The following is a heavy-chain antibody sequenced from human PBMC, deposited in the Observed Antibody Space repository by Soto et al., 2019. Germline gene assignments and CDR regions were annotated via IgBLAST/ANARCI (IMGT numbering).Heavy chain of an antibody. D-gene: IGHD2-21*02. V-gene: IGHV3-74*01. CDR2: IHSDGSTT. CDR1: GFTFNYYW. Sequence: EVQLVESEGGLVQRGGSLRLSCAASGFTFNYYWMHWVRQAPGQGLVWVSHIHSDGSTTTYADSVKGRFTISRDNAKNTLYLQMNSLRAEDTGVYYCVRGDKGGFDLWGKGTTATVAS. J-gene: IGHJ3*01. CDR3: VRGDKGGFDL.